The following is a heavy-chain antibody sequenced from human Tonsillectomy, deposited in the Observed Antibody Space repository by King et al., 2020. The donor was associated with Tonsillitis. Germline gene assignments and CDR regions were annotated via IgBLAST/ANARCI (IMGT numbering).Heavy chain of an antibody. CDR3: ARAAVGSYRTFWYQEREEYAFDI. V-gene: IGHV3-74*01. J-gene: IGHJ3*02. CDR2: ISSDGSDT. D-gene: IGHD1-26*01. Sequence: VQLVESGGGLIQPGGSLRLSCAASGFTFNSYWMHWVRQAPGKGLVWVSRISSDGSDTTYADSVKGRFTISRDNAKNTLYLQMNSLRAEDTAVYYCARAAVGSYRTFWYQEREEYAFDIWGQGTMVTVSS. CDR1: GFTFNSYW.